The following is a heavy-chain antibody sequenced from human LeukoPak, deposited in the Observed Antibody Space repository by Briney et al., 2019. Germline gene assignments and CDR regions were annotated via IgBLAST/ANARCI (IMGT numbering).Heavy chain of an antibody. CDR1: GLTFSSYG. D-gene: IGHD4-17*01. V-gene: IGHV3-30*18. Sequence: GGSLRLSCAASGLTFSSYGMHWVRQAPGKGLEWVAVISYDGSNKYYADSVKGRFTISRDNSKNTLYLQMNSLRAEDTAVYYCAKDADDYGDWYYFDYWGQGTLVTVSS. CDR3: AKDADDYGDWYYFDY. CDR2: ISYDGSNK. J-gene: IGHJ4*02.